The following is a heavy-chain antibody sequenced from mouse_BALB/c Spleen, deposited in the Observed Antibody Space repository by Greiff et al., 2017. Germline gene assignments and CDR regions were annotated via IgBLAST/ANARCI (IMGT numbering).Heavy chain of an antibody. CDR2: ISSGGSYT. V-gene: IGHV5-6-4*01. J-gene: IGHJ4*01. CDR3: TRDGNYVGDAMDY. Sequence: EVKVVESGGGLVKPGGSLKLSCAASGFTFSSYTMSWVRQTPEKRLEWVATISSGGSYTYYPDSVKGRFTISRDNAKNTLYLQMSSLKSEDTAMYYCTRDGNYVGDAMDYWGQGTSVTVSS. D-gene: IGHD2-1*01. CDR1: GFTFSSYT.